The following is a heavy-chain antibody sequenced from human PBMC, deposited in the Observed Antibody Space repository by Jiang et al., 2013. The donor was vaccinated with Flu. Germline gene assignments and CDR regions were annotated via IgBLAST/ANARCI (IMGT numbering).Heavy chain of an antibody. Sequence: SQTLSLTCAISGDSVSNNSAGWSWIRQSPSRGLEWLGRTYYRSKWYNDYAVSVKSRITINPDTSKNQFSLQLNSVTPEDTAVYYCARERERSSGSYYGHDAFDIWGQGTMVTVSS. D-gene: IGHD1-26*01. CDR2: TYYRSKWYN. V-gene: IGHV6-1*01. J-gene: IGHJ3*02. CDR1: GDSVSNNSAG. CDR3: ARERERSSGSYYGHDAFDI.